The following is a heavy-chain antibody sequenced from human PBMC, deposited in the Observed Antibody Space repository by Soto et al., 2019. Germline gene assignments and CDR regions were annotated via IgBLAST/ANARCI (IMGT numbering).Heavy chain of an antibody. J-gene: IGHJ4*02. CDR3: AKDHGEMAKNTLGN. V-gene: IGHV3-30*18. Sequence: QVQLVESGGGVVHPGRSLRLSCAASGFTFTSYGMHWVRQAPGKGLEWVAVISNDGNDEQYADSVKVRFAISSDKSKNTLYLQMNCMRADDTAVSYCAKDHGEMAKNTLGNWGQGTLVTVSS. CDR1: GFTFTSYG. CDR2: ISNDGNDE. D-gene: IGHD5-12*01.